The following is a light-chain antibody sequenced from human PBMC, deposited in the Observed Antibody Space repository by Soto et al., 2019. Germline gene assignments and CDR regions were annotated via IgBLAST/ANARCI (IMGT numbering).Light chain of an antibody. Sequence: SYELTQTPSVSVSPGQTASITCSGHQLGERHVSWYQQKTGQSPVLVMYQDTRRPSGIPERYSGSNSGNTATLTISGTQSMDEADYYCQAWDRNAWVCGGGTKVNVL. CDR3: QAWDRNAWV. V-gene: IGLV3-1*01. J-gene: IGLJ3*02. CDR1: QLGERH. CDR2: QDT.